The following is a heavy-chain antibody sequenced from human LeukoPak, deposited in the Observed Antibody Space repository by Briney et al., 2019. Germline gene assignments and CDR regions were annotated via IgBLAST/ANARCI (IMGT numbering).Heavy chain of an antibody. J-gene: IGHJ5*02. CDR3: ARVGNLWFGSRDRCAFDP. D-gene: IGHD3-10*01. CDR2: IYYSGST. CDR1: DDSISSSTYY. Sequence: PSDTLSLTCIISDDSISSSTYYWGWIRQPPGKGLEWNGRIYYSGSTYYNPSLKSRVTISVDTSKNQFSLKLSSVTAADTAVYYCARVGNLWFGSRDRCAFDPWGQGTLVTVSS. V-gene: IGHV4-39*07.